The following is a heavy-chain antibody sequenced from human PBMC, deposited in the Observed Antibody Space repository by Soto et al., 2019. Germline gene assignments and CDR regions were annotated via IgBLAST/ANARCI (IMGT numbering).Heavy chain of an antibody. J-gene: IGHJ5*02. V-gene: IGHV3-23*01. CDR3: VKNSGWFNT. CDR1: GFTFGTTD. CDR2: IDGSGGIT. Sequence: GGSLRLSCAASGFTFGTTDMSWVRQAPGEGLEWVSTIDGSGGITYYADSVKGRFTISRDNSRNTVYLQMNSLRGDDTALYYCVKNSGWFNTWGQGALVTV. D-gene: IGHD3-10*01.